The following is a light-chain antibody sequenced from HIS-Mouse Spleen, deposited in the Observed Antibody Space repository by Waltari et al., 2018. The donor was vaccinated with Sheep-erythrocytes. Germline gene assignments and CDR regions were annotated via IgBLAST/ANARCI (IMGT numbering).Light chain of an antibody. J-gene: IGLJ3*02. CDR1: SSDVGSYNL. CDR2: EGS. CDR3: CSYAGSSTPWV. Sequence: QSALTQPASVSGSPGQSITISCTGTSSDVGSYNLVSWYQQHPGKAPKLMNYEGSKRPSWVSNRFSGSKSGNTASLTISGLQAEDEADYYCCSYAGSSTPWVFGGGTKLTVL. V-gene: IGLV2-23*01.